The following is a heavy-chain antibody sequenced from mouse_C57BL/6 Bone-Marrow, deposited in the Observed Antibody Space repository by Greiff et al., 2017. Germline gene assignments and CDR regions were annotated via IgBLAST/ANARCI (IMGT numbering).Heavy chain of an antibody. D-gene: IGHD1-1*01. Sequence: VQLQQSGPELVKPGASVKIPCKASGYTFTDYNMDWVKQSHGKSLEWIGDINPNNGGTIYNQKFKGKATLTVDKSSSTAYMELRSLTSEDTAVYYCARSLYYGSSYVRYFDYWGQGTTLTVSS. V-gene: IGHV1-18*01. CDR2: INPNNGGT. J-gene: IGHJ2*01. CDR1: GYTFTDYN. CDR3: ARSLYYGSSYVRYFDY.